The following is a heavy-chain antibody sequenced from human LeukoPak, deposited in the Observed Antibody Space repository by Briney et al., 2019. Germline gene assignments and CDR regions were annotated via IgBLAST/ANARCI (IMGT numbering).Heavy chain of an antibody. J-gene: IGHJ4*02. D-gene: IGHD3-22*01. Sequence: GASVKVSCKASGYTFTSYAIQWVRPAPGQRLEWMGWINAGNGDTKYSQRFQGRVTITRDTSASTAYMELSSLRSEDTAVYYCARDPRSGYHDYWGQGTLVTVSS. CDR3: ARDPRSGYHDY. V-gene: IGHV1-3*01. CDR1: GYTFTSYA. CDR2: INAGNGDT.